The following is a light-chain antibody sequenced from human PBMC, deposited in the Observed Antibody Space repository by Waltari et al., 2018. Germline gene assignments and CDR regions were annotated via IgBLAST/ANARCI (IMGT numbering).Light chain of an antibody. CDR1: SRDVGSYEL. V-gene: IGLV2-23*01. CDR2: DDS. Sequence: QSAPTQPASVSGSPGQAITISCTGTSRDVGSYELVSWYQQHPGKAPKFIIYDDSKRPSGVSNRFSASKSGNTASLTISGLQAEDEAHYYCCSYGGSSPGVFGGGTKVIVL. CDR3: CSYGGSSPGV. J-gene: IGLJ3*02.